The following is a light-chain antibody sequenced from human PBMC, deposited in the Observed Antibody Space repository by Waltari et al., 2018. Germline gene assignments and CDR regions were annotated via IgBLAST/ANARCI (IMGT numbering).Light chain of an antibody. Sequence: DIQMTQSPSSLSASVGDRVTISCQASRDIKNHLNWYQQKPGKAPKLLIYALSSLQSGVPARFGCSGFGTDFTLTISSLQPEDFATYFCQQSYTTPPTFGQGTRVEIK. V-gene: IGKV1-39*01. J-gene: IGKJ1*01. CDR1: RDIKNH. CDR2: ALS. CDR3: QQSYTTPPT.